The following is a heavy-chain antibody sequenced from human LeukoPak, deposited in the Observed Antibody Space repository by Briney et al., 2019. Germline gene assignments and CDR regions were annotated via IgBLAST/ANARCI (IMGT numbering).Heavy chain of an antibody. J-gene: IGHJ2*01. D-gene: IGHD3-22*01. CDR2: IYYSGTT. CDR1: GGSISSSSYY. CDR3: ARRVVVITTRYGYFDL. V-gene: IGHV4-39*01. Sequence: PSETLSLTCTVSGGSISSSSYYWGWIRQPPGKGLEWFGSIYYSGTTYYNPSLKSRVTISVDTSKNQFSLKLSSVTAADTAVYYCARRVVVITTRYGYFDLWGRGTLVTVSS.